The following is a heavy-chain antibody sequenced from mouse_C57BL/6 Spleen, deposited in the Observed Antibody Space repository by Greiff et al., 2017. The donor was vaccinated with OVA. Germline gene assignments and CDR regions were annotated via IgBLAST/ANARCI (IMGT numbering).Heavy chain of an antibody. V-gene: IGHV1-59*01. Sequence: VQLQQPGAELVRPGTSVKLSCKASGYPFTSYWLHWVKQRPGQGLEWIGGIDPSDSYPNYNQKFKGKATLTVDTSSSTAYMQLSRLTSEDSAVYYCATTVVATFDYGGQGTTLTVSS. CDR1: GYPFTSYW. J-gene: IGHJ2*01. D-gene: IGHD1-1*01. CDR2: IDPSDSYP. CDR3: ATTVVATFDY.